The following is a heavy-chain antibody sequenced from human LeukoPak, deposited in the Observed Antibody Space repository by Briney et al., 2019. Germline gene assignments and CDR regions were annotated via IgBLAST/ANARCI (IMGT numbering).Heavy chain of an antibody. CDR1: GGSFSGYY. CDR3: AREYGDYSRAVDF. V-gene: IGHV4-34*01. J-gene: IGHJ4*02. Sequence: SETLSLTCAVYGGSFSGYYWSWIRQPRGKGLEWIGEINHSGTTNYNPSLKSRVTISVDTSKNQFSLKLTSVTAADTAVYYCAREYGDYSRAVDFWGQGTLVTVSS. CDR2: INHSGTT. D-gene: IGHD4-17*01.